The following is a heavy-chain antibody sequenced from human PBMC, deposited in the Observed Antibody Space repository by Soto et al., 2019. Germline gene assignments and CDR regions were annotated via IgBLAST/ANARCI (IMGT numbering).Heavy chain of an antibody. CDR2: IIPLFRTP. V-gene: IGHV1-69*12. J-gene: IGHJ6*02. CDR3: ARDNDRLQLGGNYYYILDV. D-gene: IGHD4-4*01. Sequence: QVQLVQSGAEMKEPGSSVKVSCKTSGGTFSSSAISWLRQAPGHGLEWMGGIIPLFRTPDYAQKFQGRVTIAADESTSTADRELSSLRSEDTAVYYCARDNDRLQLGGNYYYILDVWGQGTTITVSS. CDR1: GGTFSSSA.